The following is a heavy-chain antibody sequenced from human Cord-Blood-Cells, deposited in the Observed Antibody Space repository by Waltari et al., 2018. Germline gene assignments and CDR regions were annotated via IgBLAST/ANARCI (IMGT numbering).Heavy chain of an antibody. CDR3: ARAPPLGAAAGDWPI. CDR2: IIPILGIA. J-gene: IGHJ4*02. CDR1: GGTFSSYA. D-gene: IGHD6-13*01. V-gene: IGHV1-69*09. Sequence: QVQLVQSGAEVKKPGSSVKVSCKASGGTFSSYAISWVRQAPGQGREWMGRIIPILGIANYAQKFQGRVTITADKSTSTAYMELSSLRSEDTAVYYCARAPPLGAAAGDWPIWGQGTLVTVSS.